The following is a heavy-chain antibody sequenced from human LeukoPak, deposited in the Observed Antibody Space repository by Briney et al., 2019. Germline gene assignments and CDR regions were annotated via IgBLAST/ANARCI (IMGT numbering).Heavy chain of an antibody. CDR3: AKPEEVSGYACPFDY. D-gene: IGHD5-12*01. J-gene: IGHJ4*02. V-gene: IGHV3-30*18. CDR1: GFTFNEFG. Sequence: QTGGSLRLSCAASGFTFNEFGMHWVRQAPGKGLEWVAVISYDGSNKYYADSVKGRFTISRDNSKNTLYLQMNSLRAEDTAVYYCAKPEEVSGYACPFDYWGQGTLVTVSS. CDR2: ISYDGSNK.